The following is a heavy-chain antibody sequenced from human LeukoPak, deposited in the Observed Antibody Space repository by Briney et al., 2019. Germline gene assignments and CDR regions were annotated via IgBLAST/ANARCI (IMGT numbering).Heavy chain of an antibody. CDR1: GGSISGTNW. J-gene: IGHJ4*02. Sequence: ASGTLSLTCGVSGGSISGTNWWSWVRQPPGQGLEWIGEISMAGQTNYNPSLNGRVTMSLDKSSNQLSLHLTSVTAADTATYFCSRESGPFCPFGYWGQGTLVIVSS. CDR3: SRESGPFCPFGY. V-gene: IGHV4-4*02. CDR2: ISMAGQT. D-gene: IGHD1-26*01.